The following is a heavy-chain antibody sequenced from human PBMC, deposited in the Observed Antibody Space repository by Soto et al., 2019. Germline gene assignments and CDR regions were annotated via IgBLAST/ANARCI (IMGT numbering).Heavy chain of an antibody. V-gene: IGHV3-74*01. CDR3: ERVGGFDPINDY. D-gene: IGHD5-12*01. J-gene: IGHJ4*02. Sequence: GGSLRLSCAASGFTFSRHWMHWVRQIPGKGLMWVSRIDNDGVGTSYADSVRGRFTMSRDNAKNTLYLQMDNLRVEDPAVYFCERVGGFDPINDYWGQGTLVTVSS. CDR2: IDNDGVGT. CDR1: GFTFSRHW.